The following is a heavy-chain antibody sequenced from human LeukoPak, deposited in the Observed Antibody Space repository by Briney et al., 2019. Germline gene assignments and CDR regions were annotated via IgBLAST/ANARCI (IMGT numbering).Heavy chain of an antibody. CDR3: ARGPAYYYDSSGSDFYYYYYMDV. CDR1: GYTFTSYG. J-gene: IGHJ6*03. Sequence: ASVKVSCKASGYTFTSYGISWVRQAPGQGLEWMGWISAYNGNTNYAQKLQGRVTMTTDTSTSTAYMELRSLRSDDTAVYYCARGPAYYYDSSGSDFYYYYYMDVWGKGTTVTVSS. D-gene: IGHD3-22*01. CDR2: ISAYNGNT. V-gene: IGHV1-18*01.